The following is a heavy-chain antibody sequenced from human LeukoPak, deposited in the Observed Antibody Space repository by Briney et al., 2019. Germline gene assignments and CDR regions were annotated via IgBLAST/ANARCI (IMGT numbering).Heavy chain of an antibody. CDR1: GGSISSYY. D-gene: IGHD4-17*01. Sequence: SETLSLTCTVSGGSISSYYWSWIRQPPGKGLEWIGYIYYSGSTNYNPSLKSRVTISVDKSKNQFSLNLNSVTAADTAVYYCARVPMEGPYGTRYYYYYGMDVWGQGTTVTVSS. CDR3: ARVPMEGPYGTRYYYYYGMDV. J-gene: IGHJ6*02. CDR2: IYYSGST. V-gene: IGHV4-59*12.